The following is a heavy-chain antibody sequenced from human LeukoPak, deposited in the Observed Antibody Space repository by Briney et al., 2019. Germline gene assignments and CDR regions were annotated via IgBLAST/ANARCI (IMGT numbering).Heavy chain of an antibody. V-gene: IGHV3-23*01. CDR1: GFTFSSYA. CDR3: ARTLGGYSYGYVGYYFDY. J-gene: IGHJ4*02. Sequence: GGSLTLSCPASGFTFSSYAMSWLRQAPGKGLEWVSAISGSGGSTYYADSVKGRFTISRDNSKNTLYLQMNSLRAEDTAVYYCARTLGGYSYGYVGYYFDYWGQGTLVTVSS. CDR2: ISGSGGST. D-gene: IGHD5-18*01.